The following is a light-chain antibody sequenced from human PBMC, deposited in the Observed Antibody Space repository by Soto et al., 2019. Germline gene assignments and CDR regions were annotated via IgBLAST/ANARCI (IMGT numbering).Light chain of an antibody. Sequence: EIVLTQSPATLSLSPGERATLSCRASQSFSTYLAWYQQKPGQAPRLLIYDASNRATGIPARFSGSGSGTDFTLTINSLEPEDFAVYYCQQRSPWPPVTFGGGTKVEIK. V-gene: IGKV3-11*01. CDR1: QSFSTY. CDR2: DAS. J-gene: IGKJ4*01. CDR3: QQRSPWPPVT.